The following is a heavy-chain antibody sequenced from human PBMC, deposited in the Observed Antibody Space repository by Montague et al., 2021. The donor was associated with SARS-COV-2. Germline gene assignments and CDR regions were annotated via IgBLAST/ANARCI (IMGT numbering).Heavy chain of an antibody. D-gene: IGHD6-19*01. CDR3: ARPGSVSGWFYFDD. J-gene: IGHJ4*02. CDR2: SSGST. Sequence: SSGSTYYNPSLSSRVTISMDTSKNHFSLKANSVTATDTAVYFCARPGSVSGWFYFDDWGQGTLV. V-gene: IGHV4-39*02.